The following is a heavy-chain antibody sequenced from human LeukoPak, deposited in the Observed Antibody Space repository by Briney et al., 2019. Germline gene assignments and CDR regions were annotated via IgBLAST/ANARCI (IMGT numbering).Heavy chain of an antibody. J-gene: IGHJ4*02. D-gene: IGHD3-10*01. CDR3: ARELLVRGIMRDY. V-gene: IGHV1-2*02. CDR2: INPNSGGT. Sequence: ASVKVSCKASGYTFTGYYMHWVRQAPGQGLEWMGWINPNSGGTNYAQKFQGRVTMTRDTSISTAYMELSRLRSDDTAVYYCARELLVRGIMRDYWGQGTLVTVSS. CDR1: GYTFTGYY.